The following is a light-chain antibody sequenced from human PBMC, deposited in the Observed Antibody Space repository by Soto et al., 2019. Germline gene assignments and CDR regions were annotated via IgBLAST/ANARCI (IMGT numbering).Light chain of an antibody. CDR1: QSISTW. Sequence: DIQMTQSPSTLSSSVGDRVALTCRSSQSISTWFAWYQQKPGKAPKFLIYDASTLESGVPSRFSGSGSGAEFTLIISGLQPDDSATSYCQQYTNTNNPWMFGQGTKVDIK. J-gene: IGKJ1*01. V-gene: IGKV1-5*01. CDR3: QQYTNTNNPWM. CDR2: DAS.